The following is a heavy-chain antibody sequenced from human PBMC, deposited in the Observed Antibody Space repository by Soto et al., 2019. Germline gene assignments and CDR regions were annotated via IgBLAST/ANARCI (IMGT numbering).Heavy chain of an antibody. D-gene: IGHD4-4*01. Sequence: PGQDVNLSFAWSRYQFTHYSLVCVRQLPGKGLEWMGIIYPGESDTRYSASWQGHVTIAVDKSTNTAYLQWNTLMALDTAKYYCARHISNFRYNYYATDVWGQGTTVTVS. CDR3: ARHISNFRYNYYATDV. CDR2: IYPGESDT. J-gene: IGHJ6*02. V-gene: IGHV5-51*01. CDR1: RYQFTHYS.